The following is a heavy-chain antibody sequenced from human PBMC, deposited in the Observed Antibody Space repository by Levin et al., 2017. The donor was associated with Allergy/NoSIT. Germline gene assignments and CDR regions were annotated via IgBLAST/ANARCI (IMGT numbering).Heavy chain of an antibody. CDR1: GYTFTGYY. Sequence: GESLKISCKASGYTFTGYYMHWVRQAPGQGLEWMGWINPNSGGTNYAQKFQGRVTMTRDTSISTAYMELSRLRSDDTAVYYCARDGYNSWFDPWGQGTLVTVSS. J-gene: IGHJ5*02. CDR2: INPNSGGT. D-gene: IGHD5-24*01. V-gene: IGHV1-2*02. CDR3: ARDGYNSWFDP.